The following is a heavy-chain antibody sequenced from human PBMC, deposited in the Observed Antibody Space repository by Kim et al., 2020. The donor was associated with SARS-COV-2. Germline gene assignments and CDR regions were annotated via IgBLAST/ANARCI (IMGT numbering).Heavy chain of an antibody. CDR1: GFIFSSYD. V-gene: IGHV3-21*01. D-gene: IGHD3-10*01. CDR2: ISSGTSHI. CDR3: TRDLYGSGGDWFDP. Sequence: GGSLRLSCAASGFIFSSYDMNWVRQTPGKGLEWVSSISSGTSHIFYADSVKGRFTISRDNAKNSLFLQMNSLRAEDTAVYFCTRDLYGSGGDWFDPWGQG. J-gene: IGHJ5*02.